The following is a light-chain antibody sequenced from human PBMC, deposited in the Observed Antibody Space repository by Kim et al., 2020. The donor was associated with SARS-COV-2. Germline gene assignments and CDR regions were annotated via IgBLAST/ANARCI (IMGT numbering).Light chain of an antibody. Sequence: PGQRATLSCRASQDIRDNYLAWYQQKPGQAPRLLTYGVSSRTIGIPDRFSGSGSETDFTLTISRLEPEDFAVYYCHYYGRSPRTFGQGTKV. CDR1: QDIRDNY. CDR3: HYYGRSPRT. J-gene: IGKJ1*01. CDR2: GVS. V-gene: IGKV3-20*01.